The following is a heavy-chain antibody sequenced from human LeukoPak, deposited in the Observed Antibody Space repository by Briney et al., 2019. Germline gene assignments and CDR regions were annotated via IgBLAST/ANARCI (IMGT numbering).Heavy chain of an antibody. J-gene: IGHJ4*02. D-gene: IGHD3-9*01. V-gene: IGHV3-48*03. CDR2: ISSGSHTM. CDR1: GFSFSSYE. CDR3: VRKTLTGPVY. Sequence: GGSLRLSCAASGFSFSSYEMNWVRQAPGKGLEWVSYISSGSHTMYYADSVKGRFTLSRDNTKNSLYLQMNSLRAEDTAVYYCVRKTLTGPVYWGQGALVTASS.